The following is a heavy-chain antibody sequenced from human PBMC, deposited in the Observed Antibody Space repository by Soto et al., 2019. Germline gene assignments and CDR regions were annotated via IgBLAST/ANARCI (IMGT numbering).Heavy chain of an antibody. Sequence: QVQLVQSGGEVKKPGASVKVSCKASGYTFSNFGLSWVRQAPGQGLELMGWISPYNGNTNYAQKLQGRLTMTTDTSTSRAYMGLRSLRSDDTAVYYCARDRLGVSVTGGGFDSWGQGTLVTVSS. CDR3: ARDRLGVSVTGGGFDS. CDR2: ISPYNGNT. D-gene: IGHD2-8*01. J-gene: IGHJ4*02. V-gene: IGHV1-18*01. CDR1: GYTFSNFG.